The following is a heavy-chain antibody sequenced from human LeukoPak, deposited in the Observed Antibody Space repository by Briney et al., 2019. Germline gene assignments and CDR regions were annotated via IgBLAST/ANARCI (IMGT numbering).Heavy chain of an antibody. CDR1: GGSISSYY. D-gene: IGHD3-9*01. CDR3: ANQKPYYDILTGYYRDAFDI. CDR2: IYYSGST. Sequence: PSETLSLTCTVSGGSISSYYWSWIRQPPGKGLEWIGYIYYSGSTNYNPSLKSRVTISVDTSKNQFSLKLSSVTAADTAVYYCANQKPYYDILTGYYRDAFDIWGQGTMVTVSS. V-gene: IGHV4-59*01. J-gene: IGHJ3*02.